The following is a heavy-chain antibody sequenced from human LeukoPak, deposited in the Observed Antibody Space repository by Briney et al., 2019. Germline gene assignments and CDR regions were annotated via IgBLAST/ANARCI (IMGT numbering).Heavy chain of an antibody. J-gene: IGHJ6*02. CDR1: DGSFNNYY. V-gene: IGHV4-59*01. Sequence: PSETLSLTCTVSDGSFNNYYWTWIRQPPGKGLEWLGYISHRGSTTYNPSLNSRVTISLDTSKSQFSLRLTSVTAADTAVYYCARARAVTANFWATDVWGQGTTVTVSS. D-gene: IGHD2-21*02. CDR3: ARARAVTANFWATDV. CDR2: ISHRGST.